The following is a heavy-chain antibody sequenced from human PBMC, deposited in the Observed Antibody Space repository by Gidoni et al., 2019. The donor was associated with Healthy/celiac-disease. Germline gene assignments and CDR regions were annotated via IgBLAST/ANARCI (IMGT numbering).Heavy chain of an antibody. J-gene: IGHJ3*02. CDR1: GYTFTGYY. Sequence: QVQLVQSGAEVKKPGASVKVSCKASGYTFTGYYMHWVRQAPGQGLEWMGWINPNSGGTNYAQKFQGWVTMTRDTSISTAYMELSRLRSDDTAVYYCARSRYYDFWSGYYGADAFDIWGQGTMVTVSS. V-gene: IGHV1-2*04. D-gene: IGHD3-3*01. CDR2: INPNSGGT. CDR3: ARSRYYDFWSGYYGADAFDI.